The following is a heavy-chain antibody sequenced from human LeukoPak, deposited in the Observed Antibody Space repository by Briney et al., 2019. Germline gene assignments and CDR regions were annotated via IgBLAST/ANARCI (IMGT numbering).Heavy chain of an antibody. V-gene: IGHV1-8*01. CDR2: MNPNSGNT. Sequence: ASVKVSCKASGYTFTSYDINWVRQATGQGLEWMGWMNPNSGNTGYAQKFQGRVTMTRNTSISTAYMELSSLRSEDTAAYYCARRCSSYDEMDYWGQGTLVTVSS. CDR1: GYTFTSYD. J-gene: IGHJ4*02. D-gene: IGHD5-12*01. CDR3: ARRCSSYDEMDY.